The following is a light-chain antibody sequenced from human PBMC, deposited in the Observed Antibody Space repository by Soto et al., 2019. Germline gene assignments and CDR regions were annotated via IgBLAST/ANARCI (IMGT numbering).Light chain of an antibody. J-gene: IGKJ1*01. CDR3: QQSYSTPRGT. CDR1: QSISSY. Sequence: DIQMTQSPSSLSASVGDRVTITCRASQSISSYLNWYQQKPGKAPKLLIYAASSLQSGVPSRFSGSGSGTDSTFTISSLQPEDFATYYCQQSYSTPRGTFGQGTKVEIK. V-gene: IGKV1-39*01. CDR2: AAS.